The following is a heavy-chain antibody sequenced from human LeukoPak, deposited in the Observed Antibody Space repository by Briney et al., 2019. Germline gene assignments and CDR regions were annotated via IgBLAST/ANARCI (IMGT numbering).Heavy chain of an antibody. V-gene: IGHV4-59*08. CDR3: ARNAGTKDYYYGMDV. CDR1: GASINKYY. D-gene: IGHD2-2*01. Sequence: PSETLSLTCTVSGASINKYYWNWVRQPPVKGLEWIGYFFYSGSTRYNPSLKSRVTISGDMSNNQFSLRLTSLTAADTAVYYCARNAGTKDYYYGMDVWGQGTTVIVSS. J-gene: IGHJ6*02. CDR2: FFYSGST.